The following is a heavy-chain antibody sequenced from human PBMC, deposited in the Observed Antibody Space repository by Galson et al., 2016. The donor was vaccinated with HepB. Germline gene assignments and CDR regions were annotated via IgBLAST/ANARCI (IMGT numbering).Heavy chain of an antibody. V-gene: IGHV3-53*01. J-gene: IGHJ6*02. CDR1: GFNVDSTF. D-gene: IGHD3-10*01. Sequence: SLRLSCAASGFNVDSTFMSWVRQVPGKGLEWLSLIYTGGITYYADSVRGRSTISRDESKNTLYFQMNSLRAEDTAVYYCARGAILWFGSYFHAMDVWGQGTTVTVAS. CDR2: IYTGGIT. CDR3: ARGAILWFGSYFHAMDV.